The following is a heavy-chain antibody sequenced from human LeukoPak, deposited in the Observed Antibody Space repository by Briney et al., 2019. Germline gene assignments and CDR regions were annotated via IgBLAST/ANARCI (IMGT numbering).Heavy chain of an antibody. Sequence: SETLSLTCTVSGGSISTSNYYWGWIRQPPGKGLEWIRNIFYSGSTYYSPSLRSRVTISLDTSRNQFSLKLNSVTAADTAVYYCARGATGRYYYGSGSPYYYMDVWGKGTTVTVSS. CDR1: GGSISTSNYY. J-gene: IGHJ6*03. V-gene: IGHV4-39*07. D-gene: IGHD3-10*01. CDR2: IFYSGST. CDR3: ARGATGRYYYGSGSPYYYMDV.